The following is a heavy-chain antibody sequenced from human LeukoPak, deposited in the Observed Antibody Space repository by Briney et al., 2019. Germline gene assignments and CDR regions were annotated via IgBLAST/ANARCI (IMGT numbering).Heavy chain of an antibody. J-gene: IGHJ4*02. Sequence: SETLSLTCTVSGGPITSQFWSWIRQLPGEGLEWIGNFYHAGNSNLNPSLKRRVTMSIDTSKNQFSLKLRSMTAADTAVYYCARDGPTSTAPFDYWGQGTLVTVSS. CDR2: FYHAGNS. V-gene: IGHV4-59*11. CDR1: GGPITSQF. CDR3: ARDGPTSTAPFDY. D-gene: IGHD1-26*01.